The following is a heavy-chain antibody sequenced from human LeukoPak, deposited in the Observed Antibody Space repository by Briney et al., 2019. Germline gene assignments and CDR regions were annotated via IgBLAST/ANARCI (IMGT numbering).Heavy chain of an antibody. Sequence: ASVKVSRKASGYTLTGYYIHWVRQAPGQGLEWMGWINPNSGVTNYAQKFQGRVILTRDTPISTAYMEVSRLRSDDTAVYYCARAHMTTVTLGDYWGQGTLVTVSS. CDR3: ARAHMTTVTLGDY. CDR1: GYTLTGYY. CDR2: INPNSGVT. D-gene: IGHD4-11*01. J-gene: IGHJ4*02. V-gene: IGHV1-2*02.